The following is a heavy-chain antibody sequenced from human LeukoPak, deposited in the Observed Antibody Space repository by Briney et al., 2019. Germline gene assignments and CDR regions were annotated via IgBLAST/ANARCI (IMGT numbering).Heavy chain of an antibody. D-gene: IGHD3-22*01. CDR3: ASGFMDYDRSGYYDDAFDI. J-gene: IGHJ3*02. V-gene: IGHV1-2*02. CDR1: GYTFTDYY. Sequence: GASVKVSCKASGYTFTDYYIHWVRQAPGQGLEWMGWINPHSGGTNYAQKFQGRVAMTRDTSISTAYMELSRLRSDDTAVYFCASGFMDYDRSGYYDDAFDIWGQGTMVTVSS. CDR2: INPHSGGT.